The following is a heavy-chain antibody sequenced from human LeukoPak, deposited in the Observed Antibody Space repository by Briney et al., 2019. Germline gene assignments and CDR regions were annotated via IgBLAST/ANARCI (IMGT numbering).Heavy chain of an antibody. D-gene: IGHD4-17*01. Sequence: GDSLRLSCAASGFSFNIYAMSWVRQAPGKGLEWVAAIDRSVGSTFYADSVKGRFTISKDNSKNTLYLQINSLRVDDTAIYYCARGSHGEHDSWGQGTLVSVSS. J-gene: IGHJ5*01. CDR2: IDRSVGST. CDR3: ARGSHGEHDS. CDR1: GFSFNIYA. V-gene: IGHV3-23*01.